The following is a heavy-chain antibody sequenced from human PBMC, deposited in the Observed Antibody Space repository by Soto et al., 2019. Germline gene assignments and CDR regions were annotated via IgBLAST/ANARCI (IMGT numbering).Heavy chain of an antibody. CDR3: ARLGLTRYCSSPSCYTMDV. J-gene: IGHJ6*02. CDR1: GYAFTNYC. CDR2: INPGDSSA. V-gene: IGHV5-51*01. D-gene: IGHD2-2*02. Sequence: PGESLKTSGTDPGYAFTNYCIRWVRQMPWKGHDWMGIINPGDSSARYSPPFEGQFTISADKSIKTAYLQWSSLKASDTAMYYCARLGLTRYCSSPSCYTMDVWGQGTTVTAS.